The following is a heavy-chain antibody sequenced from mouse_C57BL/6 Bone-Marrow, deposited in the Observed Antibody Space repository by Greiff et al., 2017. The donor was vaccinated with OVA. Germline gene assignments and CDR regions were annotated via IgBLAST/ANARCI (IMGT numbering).Heavy chain of an antibody. V-gene: IGHV1-42*01. CDR1: GYSFTGSY. D-gene: IGHD1-1*01. J-gene: IGHJ1*03. CDR2: INPSTGGT. Sequence: DVKLVESGPELVKPGASVKISCKASGYSFTGSYMNWVKQSPEKSLEWIGEINPSTGGTTYNQKFKAKATLTVDKSSSTAYMQLKSLTSEDSAVYYCARVGVYYYGSSPYFDVWGTGTTVTVSS. CDR3: ARVGVYYYGSSPYFDV.